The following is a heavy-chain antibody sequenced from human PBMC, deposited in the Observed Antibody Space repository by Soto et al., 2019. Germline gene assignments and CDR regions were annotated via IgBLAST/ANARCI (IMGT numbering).Heavy chain of an antibody. D-gene: IGHD3-22*01. Sequence: QVQLVESGGGVVQPGRSLRLSCAASGFTFSSYAMQWVRQAPGKGLEWVALMSYDGTNEYYADSVKGRFTISRDNSKNTLFLQINSLRAEDTAVYYCGKDAPGSGWLSDYWGQGTLVTVSS. CDR3: GKDAPGSGWLSDY. CDR2: MSYDGTNE. CDR1: GFTFSSYA. J-gene: IGHJ4*02. V-gene: IGHV3-30*18.